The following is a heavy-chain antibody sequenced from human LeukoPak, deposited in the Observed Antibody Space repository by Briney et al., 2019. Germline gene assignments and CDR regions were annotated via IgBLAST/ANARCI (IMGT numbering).Heavy chain of an antibody. CDR2: IYYSGST. CDR1: GGSISSGGYY. Sequence: SETLSLTCTVSGGSISSGGYYWSWIRQHPGKGLEWIGYIYYSGSTYYNPSLKSRVTISVDTSKNQFSLKLSSVTAADTAVYYCARGGYYYGSGNPNWFDPWGQGTLVTVSS. J-gene: IGHJ5*02. D-gene: IGHD3-10*01. V-gene: IGHV4-31*03. CDR3: ARGGYYYGSGNPNWFDP.